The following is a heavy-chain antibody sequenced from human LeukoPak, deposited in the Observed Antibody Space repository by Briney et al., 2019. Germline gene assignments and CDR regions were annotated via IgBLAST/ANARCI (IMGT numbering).Heavy chain of an antibody. CDR3: ARHRAYSSSSPFDY. V-gene: IGHV4-59*08. J-gene: IGHJ4*02. Sequence: PSETLSLTCSVSGGSISSLYWSWIRQPPGKGLEWIGYIYYTGSTNYNPSLKSRVPMFVDMSKNQFSLRLSSVTAADTAVYYCARHRAYSSSSPFDYWGQGTLVTVSS. CDR2: IYYTGST. D-gene: IGHD6-6*01. CDR1: GGSISSLY.